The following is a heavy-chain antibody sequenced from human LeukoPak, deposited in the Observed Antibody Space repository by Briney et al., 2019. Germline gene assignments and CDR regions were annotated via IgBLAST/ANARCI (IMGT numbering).Heavy chain of an antibody. CDR2: ISYSGST. V-gene: IGHV4-59*01. Sequence: SETLSLTCTVSGGSISSYYWSWIRQPPGKGLEWIGYISYSGSTDYTPSLKSRVTISLDTSKNQFSLRLSSVTAEDTAVYYCARETRLHSGSYSNDAFDIWGQGTMVTVSS. D-gene: IGHD1-26*01. CDR3: ARETRLHSGSYSNDAFDI. J-gene: IGHJ3*02. CDR1: GGSISSYY.